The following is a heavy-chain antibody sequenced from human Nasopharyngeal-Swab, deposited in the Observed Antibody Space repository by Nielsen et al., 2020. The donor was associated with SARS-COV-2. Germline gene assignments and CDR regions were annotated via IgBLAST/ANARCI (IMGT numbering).Heavy chain of an antibody. D-gene: IGHD5-24*01. Sequence: WIRQPPGKGLEWIGYIYHSGSTYYNPSLKSRVTISVDRSKNQFSLKLNSVTAADTAVYYCARDTVKRRWLQLDSGYYYYYGMDVWGQGTTVTVSS. CDR3: ARDTVKRRWLQLDSGYYYYYGMDV. J-gene: IGHJ6*02. V-gene: IGHV4-30-2*01. CDR2: IYHSGST.